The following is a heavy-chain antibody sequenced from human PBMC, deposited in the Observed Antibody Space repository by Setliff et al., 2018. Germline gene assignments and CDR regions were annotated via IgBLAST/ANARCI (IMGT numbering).Heavy chain of an antibody. V-gene: IGHV1-18*01. CDR3: AREVGSRLDY. J-gene: IGHJ4*02. CDR2: ISAGNGYT. CDR1: GYTFTTYG. D-gene: IGHD6-13*01. Sequence: ASVKVSCKASGYTFTTYGISWVRQAPGQGLEWMGWISAGNGYTNYAQKLQGRVTMTTDTSTSTAYMELRSLRSDDTAVYYCAREVGSRLDYWGQGTLVTVSS.